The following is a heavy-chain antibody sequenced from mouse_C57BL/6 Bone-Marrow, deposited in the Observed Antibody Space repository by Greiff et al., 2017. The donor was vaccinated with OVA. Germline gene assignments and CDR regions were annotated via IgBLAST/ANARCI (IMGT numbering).Heavy chain of an antibody. CDR2: ISSGGSYT. V-gene: IGHV5-6*01. CDR3: ARHHYFDY. CDR1: GFTFSSYG. J-gene: IGHJ2*01. Sequence: EVKLVESGGDLVKPGGFLKLSCAASGFTFSSYGMSWVRQTPDKRLEWVATISSGGSYTYYPDSVKGRFTISRDNAKNTLYLQMSSLKSEDTAMYYCARHHYFDYWGQGTTLTVSS.